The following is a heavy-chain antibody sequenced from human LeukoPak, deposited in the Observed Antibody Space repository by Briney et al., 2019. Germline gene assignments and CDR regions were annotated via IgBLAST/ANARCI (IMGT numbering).Heavy chain of an antibody. CDR1: GGSISSYY. D-gene: IGHD5-18*01. V-gene: IGHV4-4*07. CDR2: IYTSGSP. CDR3: ARVKSYGHFDY. J-gene: IGHJ4*02. Sequence: SETLSLTCTVSGGSISSYYWSWIRQPAGKGLEWIGRIYTSGSPNYNPSLKSRVTMSVDTSKNQSPLKLISVTAADTAVYYCARVKSYGHFDYWGQGTLVTVSS.